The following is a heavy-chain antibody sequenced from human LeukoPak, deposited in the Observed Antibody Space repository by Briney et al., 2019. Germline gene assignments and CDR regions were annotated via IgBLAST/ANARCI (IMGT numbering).Heavy chain of an antibody. Sequence: QPGGSLRLSCAASGFTFSSYAMSWVRQAPGKGLEWVSAISGSGGSTYYADSVTGRFTISRDNSKNRLYLQMNSLRAEDTAVYFCAKSSTSQRGYYGMDVWGQGTTVTVSS. CDR2: ISGSGGST. CDR1: GFTFSSYA. J-gene: IGHJ6*02. V-gene: IGHV3-23*01. CDR3: AKSSTSQRGYYGMDV. D-gene: IGHD6-25*01.